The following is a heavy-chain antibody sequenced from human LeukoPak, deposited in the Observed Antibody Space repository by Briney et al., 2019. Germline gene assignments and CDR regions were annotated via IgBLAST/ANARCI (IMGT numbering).Heavy chain of an antibody. CDR2: INPNSGGT. V-gene: IGHV1-2*02. J-gene: IGHJ4*02. CDR1: GYTFTGQY. Sequence: ASVKVSCTASGYTFTGQYIHWVRQAPGQRPEWMGWINPNSGGTNYARKFQGRVTLTRDTSISTAYMELSRLTSDDTAVYYCATYTRCSGGSCYSPGSYDYWGQGTLISVSS. CDR3: ATYTRCSGGSCYSPGSYDY. D-gene: IGHD2-15*01.